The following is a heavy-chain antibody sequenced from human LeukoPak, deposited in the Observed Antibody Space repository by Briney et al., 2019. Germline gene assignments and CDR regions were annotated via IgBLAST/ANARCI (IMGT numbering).Heavy chain of an antibody. V-gene: IGHV3-23*01. D-gene: IGHD6-19*01. CDR2: ISGSGGST. J-gene: IGHJ4*02. CDR1: GFTFSSYG. CDR3: ARDGQFISGWYEDF. Sequence: GGSLRLSCAASGFTFSSYGMSWVRQAPGKGLEWVSAISGSGGSTYYADSVKGRFTISRDNSKNTLYLQMNSLRAEDTAVYYCARDGQFISGWYEDFWGQGTLVTVSS.